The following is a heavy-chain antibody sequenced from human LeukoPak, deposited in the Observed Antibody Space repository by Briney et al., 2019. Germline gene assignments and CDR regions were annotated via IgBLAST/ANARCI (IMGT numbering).Heavy chain of an antibody. D-gene: IGHD2-15*01. CDR3: AKPGYSRDIWFDP. V-gene: IGHV3-23*01. J-gene: IGHJ5*02. CDR2: ISGSGGST. Sequence: GGSLRLSCAASGFTFSTYVMSWVRQAPGKGLEWVSPISGSGGSTYYADSVKGRFTISRDNSKNTLYLQMSSLRAEDTAVYYCAKPGYSRDIWFDPWGQGTLVTVSS. CDR1: GFTFSTYV.